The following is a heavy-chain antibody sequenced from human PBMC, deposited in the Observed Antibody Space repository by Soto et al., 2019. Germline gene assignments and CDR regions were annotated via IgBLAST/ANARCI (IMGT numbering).Heavy chain of an antibody. Sequence: GGSLRLSCAASGFTFSDYYMSWIRQAPGKGLEWVSYISSSSSYTNYADSVKGRFTISRDNAKNSLYLQMNSLRAEDTAVYYCASRSWFGERGGYYYYGMDVWGQGTTVTVSS. J-gene: IGHJ6*02. D-gene: IGHD3-10*01. CDR1: GFTFSDYY. CDR3: ASRSWFGERGGYYYYGMDV. CDR2: ISSSSSYT. V-gene: IGHV3-11*06.